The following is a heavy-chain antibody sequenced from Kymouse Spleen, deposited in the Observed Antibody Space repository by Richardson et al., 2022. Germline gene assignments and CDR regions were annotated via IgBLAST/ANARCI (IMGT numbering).Heavy chain of an antibody. J-gene: IGHJ6*02. CDR1: GGSISSYY. CDR2: IYYSGST. CDR3: AREPGLDV. D-gene: IGHD1-14*01,IGHD3-10*01. V-gene: IGHV4-59*01. Sequence: QVQLQESGPGLVKPSETLSLTCTVSGGSISSYYWSWIRQPPGKGLEWIGYIYYSGSTNYNPSLKSRVTISVDTSKNQFSLKLSSVTAADTAVYYCAREPGLDVWGQGTTVTVSS.